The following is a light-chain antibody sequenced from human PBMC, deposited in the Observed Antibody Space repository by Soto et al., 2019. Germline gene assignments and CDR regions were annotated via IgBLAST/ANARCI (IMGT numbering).Light chain of an antibody. CDR2: YDS. Sequence: SYELTQPPSVSVAPGKTARITCGGNHIGSKSVHWYQQKPGQAPVLVIYYDSDRPSGIPERFSGSNSGNTATLTISRVEAGDEADYYCQVWDSSSDHPWVVGGGTKVTVL. CDR1: HIGSKS. V-gene: IGLV3-21*04. CDR3: QVWDSSSDHPWV. J-gene: IGLJ3*02.